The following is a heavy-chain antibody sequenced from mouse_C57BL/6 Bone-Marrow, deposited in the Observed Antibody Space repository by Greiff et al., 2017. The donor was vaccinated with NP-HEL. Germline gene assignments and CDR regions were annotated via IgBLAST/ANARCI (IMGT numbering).Heavy chain of an antibody. CDR2: IDPSDSYT. J-gene: IGHJ3*01. CDR1: GYTFTSYW. D-gene: IGHD2-5*01. CDR3: ARVGYSNYEAY. Sequence: QVQLQQSGAELVMPGASVKLSCKASGYTFTSYWMHWVKQRPGQGLEWIGEIDPSDSYTNYNQKFKGKSTLTVDKSSSTAYMQLSSLTSEDSAVYYCARVGYSNYEAYWGQGTLVTVSA. V-gene: IGHV1-69*01.